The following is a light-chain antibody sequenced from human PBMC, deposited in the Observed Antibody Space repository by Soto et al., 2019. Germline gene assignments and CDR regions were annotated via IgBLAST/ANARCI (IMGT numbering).Light chain of an antibody. J-gene: IGKJ1*01. Sequence: ELVLTQSPGSLSLSPGQRATLSCRASQSVDTTFFAWYQKKPGQAPRLLIQGTSKMATGIPDRFSGSGSGTDFTLIISRLEPEEFAVYYCQQYMSSVTFGQGTKVDIK. CDR3: QQYMSSVT. V-gene: IGKV3-20*01. CDR2: GTS. CDR1: QSVDTTF.